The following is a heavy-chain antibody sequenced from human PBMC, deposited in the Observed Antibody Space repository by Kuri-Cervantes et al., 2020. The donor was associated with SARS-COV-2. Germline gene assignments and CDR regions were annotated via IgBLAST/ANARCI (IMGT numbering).Heavy chain of an antibody. CDR1: GFTFSSYA. Sequence: GGSLRLSCAASGFTFSSYAMHWVRQAPGKGLEWVAVISYDGSNKYYADSVKGRFTISRDNSKNTLYLQMNSLRAEDMALYYCAKDWSYYDSSGYFDYWGQGTLVTVSS. V-gene: IGHV3-30-3*01. D-gene: IGHD3-22*01. CDR3: AKDWSYYDSSGYFDY. CDR2: ISYDGSNK. J-gene: IGHJ4*02.